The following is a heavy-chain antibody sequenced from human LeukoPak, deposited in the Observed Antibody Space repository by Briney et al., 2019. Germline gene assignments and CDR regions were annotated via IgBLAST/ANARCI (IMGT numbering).Heavy chain of an antibody. CDR1: QFTFSRFA. D-gene: IGHD2-21*01. CDR2: LSGSGTAT. CDR3: AKHLGSHSFLFYYMDV. V-gene: IGHV3-23*01. Sequence: GGSLRLSCEASQFTFSRFAMSWIRQAPGTGLEWVSTLSGSGTATYYADSVKGRFTTSRDNSKDTLYLQMDSLRADDTAVYYCAKHLGSHSFLFYYMDVWGTGTSVIVSS. J-gene: IGHJ6*03.